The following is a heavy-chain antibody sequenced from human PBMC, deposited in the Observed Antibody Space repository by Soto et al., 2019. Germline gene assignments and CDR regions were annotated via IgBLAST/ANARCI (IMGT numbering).Heavy chain of an antibody. D-gene: IGHD2-2*01. CDR1: GFIFEDYA. CDR2: INWNSGRI. V-gene: IGHV3-9*01. J-gene: IGHJ6*03. Sequence: GGSLRLSCAASGFIFEDYAMHWVRQAPGKGLEWVSGINWNSGRIDYADSVKGRFTISRDNAKNSLYLQMNSLRDEDTALYYCAKAAAYYHYYMDVWGKGTTVTVSS. CDR3: AKAAAYYHYYMDV.